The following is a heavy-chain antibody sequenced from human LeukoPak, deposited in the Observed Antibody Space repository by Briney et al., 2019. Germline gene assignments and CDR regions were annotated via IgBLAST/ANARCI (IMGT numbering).Heavy chain of an antibody. CDR2: IIPIFGTA. V-gene: IGHV1-69*13. Sequence: SVKVSCKASGGTFSSYAISWVRQAPGQGLEWMGGIIPIFGTANYAQKFQGRVTITADESTSTAYMELSSLRSEDTAVYYCARGSSYGSGSPYYYYMDVWGKGTTVTISS. J-gene: IGHJ6*03. D-gene: IGHD3-10*01. CDR3: ARGSSYGSGSPYYYYMDV. CDR1: GGTFSSYA.